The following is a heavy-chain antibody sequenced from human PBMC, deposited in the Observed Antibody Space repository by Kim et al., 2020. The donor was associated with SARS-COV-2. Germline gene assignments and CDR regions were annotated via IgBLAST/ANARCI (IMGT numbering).Heavy chain of an antibody. Sequence: GGSLRLSCAASGFTFSNHDIHWVRQAPGKGLEWVAVISYEGRSKYYADSAEGRFTISRDNSKNTLYLQMNTLRAEDTAVTYCAKDVFAIWGQGTMGTVS. J-gene: IGHJ3*02. V-gene: IGHV3-30*18. CDR3: AKDVFAI. CDR2: ISYEGRSK. CDR1: GFTFSNHD.